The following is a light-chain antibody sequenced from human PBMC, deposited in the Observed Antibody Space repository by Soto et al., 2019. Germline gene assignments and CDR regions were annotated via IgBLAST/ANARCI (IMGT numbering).Light chain of an antibody. V-gene: IGKV1-5*03. CDR3: QHYSCYSDA. CDR1: QTISSW. J-gene: IGKJ1*01. Sequence: DIQMTQSPSTLSGSVGDRVTITCRASQTISSWLAWYQQKPGKAPKLLIYKASTSKSGVPSRFSGSGSGTAFTLTISSLQPDDFATYYCQHYSCYSDAFGQGTKVELK. CDR2: KAS.